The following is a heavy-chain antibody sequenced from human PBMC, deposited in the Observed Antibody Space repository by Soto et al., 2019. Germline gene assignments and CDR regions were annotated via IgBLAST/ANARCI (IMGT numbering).Heavy chain of an antibody. V-gene: IGHV4-31*03. CDR1: GGTITTGGHF. D-gene: IGHD1-26*01. J-gene: IGHJ4*02. Sequence: QVQLQESGPGLVKASQTLSLTCTVSGGTITTGGHFWSWIRQYPGKGLEWIGYIYYSGTTHYNPALKGRVTISIDTSKNQFALNLSSVPAADTAVYFCARVVSGSYLDYWGQGTLVTVSS. CDR3: ARVVSGSYLDY. CDR2: IYYSGTT.